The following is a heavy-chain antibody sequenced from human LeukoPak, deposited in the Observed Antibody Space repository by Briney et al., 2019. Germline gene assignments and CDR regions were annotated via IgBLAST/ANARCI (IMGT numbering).Heavy chain of an antibody. J-gene: IGHJ4*02. V-gene: IGHV3-23*01. CDR3: AKDHFGYSSSSLDY. D-gene: IGHD6-13*01. Sequence: GGSLRLSCSASEFSLNSYAMSWVSQARGKGLEWVSAISASGGSTYSADSVKGRFTISRDNSKNTLYLQMNSLRAEDTAVYFCAKDHFGYSSSSLDYWGQGTLVTVSS. CDR2: ISASGGST. CDR1: EFSLNSYA.